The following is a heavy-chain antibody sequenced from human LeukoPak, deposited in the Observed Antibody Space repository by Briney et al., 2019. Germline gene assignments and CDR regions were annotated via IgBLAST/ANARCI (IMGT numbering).Heavy chain of an antibody. V-gene: IGHV3-21*01. D-gene: IGHD3-3*01. Sequence: GGSLRLSCAASGFTFSSYSMNWVRQAPGKGLEWVSSISSSSYIYYADSVKGRFTISRDNAKNSLYLQMNSLRAEDTAVYYCARVPYYDFWSGYLLDYWGQGTLVTVSS. CDR1: GFTFSSYS. CDR2: ISSSSYI. J-gene: IGHJ4*02. CDR3: ARVPYYDFWSGYLLDY.